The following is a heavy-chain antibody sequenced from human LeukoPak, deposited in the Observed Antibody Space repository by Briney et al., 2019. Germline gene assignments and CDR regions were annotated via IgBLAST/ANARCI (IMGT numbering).Heavy chain of an antibody. J-gene: IGHJ4*02. CDR3: ARSAVGTPCCTAVHY. D-gene: IGHD4-23*01. CDR1: GFTFSTYA. V-gene: IGHV3-23*01. CDR2: ISTSGDRT. Sequence: PGGSLRLSCAGSGFTFSTYAMTWVRQAPGKGLEWVSGISTSGDRTYYADSVKGRFTISRDNSKNTLYLQMNSLRAEDTAEYYCARSAVGTPCCTAVHYWGQGPLVTVSS.